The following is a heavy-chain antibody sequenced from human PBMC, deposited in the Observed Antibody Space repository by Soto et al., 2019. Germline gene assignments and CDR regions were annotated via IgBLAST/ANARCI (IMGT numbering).Heavy chain of an antibody. CDR3: ARYWNAGTLYGAFDI. Sequence: QVRLVQSGAEVRKPGSSVKVSCEASGGSFNNYVISWLRQAPGQGLKWMGGIIPNYETANYAQKFRGRLTITADRATNTAYMELNSLRPEDTATYYCARYWNAGTLYGAFDIWGQGTTVIVS. CDR1: GGSFNNYV. D-gene: IGHD4-17*01. J-gene: IGHJ3*02. V-gene: IGHV1-69*06. CDR2: IIPNYETA.